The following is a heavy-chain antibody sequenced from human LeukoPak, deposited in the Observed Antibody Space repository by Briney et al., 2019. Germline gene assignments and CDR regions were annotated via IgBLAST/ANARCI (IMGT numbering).Heavy chain of an antibody. Sequence: ASVKVSCKASGYTFTSYGISWVRQAPGQGLEWMGWISAYNGNTNYAQKLQGRVTMTTDTSTSTAYMELRSLRSDDTAVYYCARDLIRGFGGVINFDYWGQGTLVTVSS. CDR2: ISAYNGNT. D-gene: IGHD3-16*01. CDR3: ARDLIRGFGGVINFDY. V-gene: IGHV1-18*01. CDR1: GYTFTSYG. J-gene: IGHJ4*02.